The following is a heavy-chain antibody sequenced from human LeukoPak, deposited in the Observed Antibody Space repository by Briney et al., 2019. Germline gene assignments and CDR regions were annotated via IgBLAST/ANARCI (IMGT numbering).Heavy chain of an antibody. CDR2: VYYSGST. J-gene: IGHJ4*02. CDR3: AVGADPGSYHFDY. CDR1: GGSISSYY. D-gene: IGHD3-10*01. Sequence: SETLSLTCTVSGGSISSYYWSWIRQPPGKGLEWIGYVYYSGSTNYNPSLKSRVTISVDTSKNQFSLKLSSVTAADTAVYYSAVGADPGSYHFDYWGQGTLVTVSS. V-gene: IGHV4-59*01.